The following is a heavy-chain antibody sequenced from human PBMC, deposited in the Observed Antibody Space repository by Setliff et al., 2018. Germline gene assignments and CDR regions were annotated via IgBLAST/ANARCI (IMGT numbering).Heavy chain of an antibody. CDR3: ASPQAVGNYLGH. D-gene: IGHD6-19*01. CDR1: GFTFSRYA. V-gene: IGHV3-48*04. Sequence: PGESLKISCAASGFTFSRYAMNWVRQTPGKGLEWVSYISASSANIQYADSVKGRFTVSRDNAKNSLYLQMSSLRAEDTAIYYCASPQAVGNYLGHWGQGTLVTVSS. J-gene: IGHJ4*02. CDR2: ISASSANI.